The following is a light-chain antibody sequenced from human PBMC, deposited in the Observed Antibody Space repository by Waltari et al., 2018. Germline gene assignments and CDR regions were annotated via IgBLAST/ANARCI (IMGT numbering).Light chain of an antibody. V-gene: IGLV8-61*01. CDR1: SGSVSTSYY. Sequence: QTVVTQEPSFSVSPGGTVTLTCGLSSGSVSTSYYPSWYQQTPGQAPRTLIYSTNALAAWVPDRFSDSILGNKAALTITGAQADDESDFYCVLYMGSGIWVFGGGTKLTVL. CDR2: STN. CDR3: VLYMGSGIWV. J-gene: IGLJ3*02.